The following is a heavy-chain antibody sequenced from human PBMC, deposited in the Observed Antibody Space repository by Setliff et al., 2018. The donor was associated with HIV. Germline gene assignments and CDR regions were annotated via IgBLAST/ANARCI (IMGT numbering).Heavy chain of an antibody. D-gene: IGHD6-13*01. J-gene: IGHJ5*02. Sequence: ETLSLTCAVYGGSFSGYYWSWVRQAPGKGLEWVGRIKSKTDGGTTDYAAPVKGRFTISRDDSKNTLYLQMNSLKTEDTAVYYCTAALQQQVVRWFDPWGQGTLVTV. CDR2: IKSKTDGGTT. CDR3: TAALQQQVVRWFDP. V-gene: IGHV3-15*01. CDR1: GGSFSGYY.